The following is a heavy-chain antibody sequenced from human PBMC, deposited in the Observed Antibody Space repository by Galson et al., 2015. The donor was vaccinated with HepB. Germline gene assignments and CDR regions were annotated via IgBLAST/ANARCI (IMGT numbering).Heavy chain of an antibody. V-gene: IGHV4-30-2*01. CDR3: ARAHFLHDYGDYGLDY. D-gene: IGHD4-17*01. J-gene: IGHJ4*02. Sequence: TLSLTCAVSGGSINSGGFSWSWIRQPPGKGLEWIGYIDHSGSTYYNPSLKSRVTISVDRSKNQFSLKLSSVTAADTAVYYCARAHFLHDYGDYGLDYWGQGTLVTVSS. CDR2: IDHSGST. CDR1: GGSINSGGFS.